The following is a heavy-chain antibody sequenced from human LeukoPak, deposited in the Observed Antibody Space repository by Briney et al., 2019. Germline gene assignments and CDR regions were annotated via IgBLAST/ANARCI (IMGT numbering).Heavy chain of an antibody. Sequence: SQTLSLTCAISGDSVSSNSAAWNWLRQSPSRGLEWLGRTCQRSKWYNDYALSVKSRITINPDTSKNQFSLQLNSVTPEDTAVYYCAREDCSGGSCYGGFDCWGQGTPVTVSS. J-gene: IGHJ4*02. CDR2: TCQRSKWYN. CDR3: AREDCSGGSCYGGFDC. D-gene: IGHD2-15*01. V-gene: IGHV6-1*01. CDR1: GDSVSSNSAA.